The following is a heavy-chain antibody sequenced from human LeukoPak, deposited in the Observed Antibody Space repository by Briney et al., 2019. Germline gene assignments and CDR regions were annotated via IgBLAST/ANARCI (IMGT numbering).Heavy chain of an antibody. CDR1: GFTFSNYG. CDR2: IWYDGSTE. CDR3: AKVGSSDDHDF. D-gene: IGHD1-26*01. V-gene: IGHV3-33*06. Sequence: PGRSLRLSCAASGFTFSNYGMHWVRQAPGKGQEWVAVIWYDGSTEYYADSVKGRFTISRDNSKNTLYLQMNSLRAEDTAVYYCAKVGSSDDHDFWGQGTLVTVSS. J-gene: IGHJ4*02.